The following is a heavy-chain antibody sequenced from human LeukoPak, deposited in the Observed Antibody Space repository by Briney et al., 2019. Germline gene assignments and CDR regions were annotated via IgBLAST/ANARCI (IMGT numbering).Heavy chain of an antibody. Sequence: SETLSLTCTVSGGSISSYYWSWIRQPPGKGLGWIGYIYYSGSTNYNPSLKSRVTISVDTSKNQFSLKLSSVTAADTAVYYCAREGGYDSSVFFDYWGQGTLVTVSS. CDR3: AREGGYDSSVFFDY. J-gene: IGHJ4*02. CDR2: IYYSGST. D-gene: IGHD3-22*01. CDR1: GGSISSYY. V-gene: IGHV4-59*12.